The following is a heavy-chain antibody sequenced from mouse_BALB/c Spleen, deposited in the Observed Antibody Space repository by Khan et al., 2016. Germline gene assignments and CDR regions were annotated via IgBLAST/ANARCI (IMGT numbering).Heavy chain of an antibody. CDR2: ISSGSSAI. Sequence: EVELVESGGGLVQPGGSRTLSCAASGFTFSFFGMHWVRQAPEKGLEWVAYISSGSSAIYYADTVKGRFTISRDNPKNTLFLQMTSLRSEDTAMYYCAGGDYWGQGTTLTVSS. CDR3: AGGDY. CDR1: GFTFSFFG. V-gene: IGHV5-17*02. J-gene: IGHJ2*01.